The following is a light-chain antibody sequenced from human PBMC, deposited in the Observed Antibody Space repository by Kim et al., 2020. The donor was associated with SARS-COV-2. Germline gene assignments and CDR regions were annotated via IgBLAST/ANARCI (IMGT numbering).Light chain of an antibody. V-gene: IGLV2-14*03. CDR3: SSFTDSGAWV. J-gene: IGLJ3*02. CDR2: DVT. Sequence: LSQPASVSGSPGQSITISCTGTSSDVGAYNHVSWYQQHPGKAPQLLIYDVTKRPSGVSSRFSGSKSGNTASLTISGLQAEDEAHYSCSSFTDSGAWVFGGGTQLTVL. CDR1: SSDVGAYNH.